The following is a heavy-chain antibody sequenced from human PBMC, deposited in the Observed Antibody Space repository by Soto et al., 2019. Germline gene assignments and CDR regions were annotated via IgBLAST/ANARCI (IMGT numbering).Heavy chain of an antibody. D-gene: IGHD6-19*01. Sequence: GGSLRLSCAASGFTFSSYAMSWVRQAPGKGLEWVSAISGSGGSTYYADSVKGRFTISRDNSKNTLYLQMNSLRAEDTAVYYCAKRTAIAVAGAYYYYGMDVWGQGTTVTVSS. CDR1: GFTFSSYA. V-gene: IGHV3-23*01. CDR2: ISGSGGST. CDR3: AKRTAIAVAGAYYYYGMDV. J-gene: IGHJ6*02.